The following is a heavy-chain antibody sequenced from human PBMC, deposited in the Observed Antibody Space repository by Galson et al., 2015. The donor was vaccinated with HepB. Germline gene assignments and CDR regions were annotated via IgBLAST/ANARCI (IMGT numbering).Heavy chain of an antibody. V-gene: IGHV3-48*01. CDR3: ARGPNYDISSYYFGY. Sequence: SLRLSCAASGFTFSNYPMNWVRQAPGKGLEWVSYISSSSSTIYYADSVKGRFTISRDNAKNSLYLQMNSLRAEDTAVYYCARGPNYDISSYYFGYWGQGTLVTVSS. CDR1: GFTFSNYP. J-gene: IGHJ4*02. CDR2: ISSSSSTI. D-gene: IGHD3-22*01.